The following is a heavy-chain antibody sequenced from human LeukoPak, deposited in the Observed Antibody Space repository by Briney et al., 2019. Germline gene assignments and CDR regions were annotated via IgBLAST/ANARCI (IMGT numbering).Heavy chain of an antibody. CDR3: ARPIAGAGMHAFDI. CDR1: GGSISSGDNY. Sequence: SETLSLTCSVSGGSISSGDNYWSWIRQPPGKGLGWIGYIYYSGRTYYNPSLKSRVTIAVDTSKNQFSLKLSSVTAADTAVYYCARPIAGAGMHAFDIWGQGTMVTVSS. D-gene: IGHD6-13*01. V-gene: IGHV4-30-4*01. J-gene: IGHJ3*02. CDR2: IYYSGRT.